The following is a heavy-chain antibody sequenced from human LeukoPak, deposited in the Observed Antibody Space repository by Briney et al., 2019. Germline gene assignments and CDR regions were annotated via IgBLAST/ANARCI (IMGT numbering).Heavy chain of an antibody. Sequence: SETLSLTCTVSGGSISSGGYYWSWIRQYPGKGLEWIGYIYYSGSTYYNPSLKSRVTISVDTSKNQFSLKLSSVTAADTAVYYCAGFATYYYDSSGHDAFGIWGQGTMVTVSS. CDR1: GGSISSGGYY. J-gene: IGHJ3*02. CDR2: IYYSGST. D-gene: IGHD3-22*01. V-gene: IGHV4-31*03. CDR3: AGFATYYYDSSGHDAFGI.